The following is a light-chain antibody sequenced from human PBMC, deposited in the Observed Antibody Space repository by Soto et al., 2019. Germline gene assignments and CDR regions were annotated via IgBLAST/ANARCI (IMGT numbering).Light chain of an antibody. CDR2: GAS. CDR3: QQYGSSRT. J-gene: IGKJ1*01. Sequence: EIVMTPSPATLSVSPGERATLSCRARQSVSSNLAWYQQKPGQAPRLLIYGASSRATGIPDRFSGSGSGTDFTLTISRLEPEDFAVYYCQQYGSSRTFGQGTKVDIK. CDR1: QSVSSN. V-gene: IGKV3-20*01.